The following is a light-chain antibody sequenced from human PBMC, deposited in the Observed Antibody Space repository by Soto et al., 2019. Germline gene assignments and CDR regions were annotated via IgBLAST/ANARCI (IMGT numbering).Light chain of an antibody. CDR2: LGS. V-gene: IGKV2-28*01. J-gene: IGKJ5*01. CDR3: MQGTHWPIT. Sequence: DIVITQSPLSVPFTPVDPSSISCRSSQSLLHSNGYNYLDWYLQKPGQSPQLLIYLGSNRASGVPARFSGSGSGTDFALKISRVEAEDVGVYYCMQGTHWPITFGQGTRLEIK. CDR1: QSLLHSNGYNY.